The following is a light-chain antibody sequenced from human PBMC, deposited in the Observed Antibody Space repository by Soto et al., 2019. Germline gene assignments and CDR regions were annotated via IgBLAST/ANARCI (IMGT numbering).Light chain of an antibody. CDR1: QGISNR. Sequence: DVQMTQSPSTLSASVGDRVTITCRASQGISNRLAWYQQKPGKAPKLLIYQASSLKSGVPSRFGGSGYGTEFTLTITSLQPDDFATYYCQQYNSHWTFGQGTKVDIK. CDR2: QAS. CDR3: QQYNSHWT. V-gene: IGKV1-5*03. J-gene: IGKJ1*01.